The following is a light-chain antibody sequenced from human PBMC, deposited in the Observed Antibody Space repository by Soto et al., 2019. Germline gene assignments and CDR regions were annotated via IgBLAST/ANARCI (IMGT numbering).Light chain of an antibody. Sequence: QSVLTQPPSASASLGASVTLTCTLSSGYSNYKVDWYQQRPGKGPRFVMRVGTGGIVGSKGDGIPDRFSVLCSGLNRYLTIKNIQEEDESDYHCGADHGSGSNFVYVFGTGTQLTVL. J-gene: IGLJ1*01. V-gene: IGLV9-49*01. CDR3: GADHGSGSNFVYV. CDR1: SGYSNYK. CDR2: VGTGGIVG.